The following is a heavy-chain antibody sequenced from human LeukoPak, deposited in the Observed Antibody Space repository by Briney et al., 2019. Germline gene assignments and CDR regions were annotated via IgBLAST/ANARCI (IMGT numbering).Heavy chain of an antibody. CDR1: GFTFSHSW. V-gene: IGHV3-7*01. CDR3: ADPDWG. Sequence: GGSLRLSCGASGFTFSHSWMTWVRQAPGKGLECVATITQDGSAKYYVDSMEGRFTISRDNAKNSLYLQMNSLRVDDTAVYYCADPDWGWGQGTMVIVSS. J-gene: IGHJ3*01. D-gene: IGHD3/OR15-3a*01. CDR2: ITQDGSAK.